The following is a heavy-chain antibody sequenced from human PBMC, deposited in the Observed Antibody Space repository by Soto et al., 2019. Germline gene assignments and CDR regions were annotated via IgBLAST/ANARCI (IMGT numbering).Heavy chain of an antibody. V-gene: IGHV3-23*01. J-gene: IGHJ4*02. Sequence: GGSLRLSCAASGLTFSSYAMTWVRQAPGKGLEWVSAISGSGGSTYYADSVKGRFTISRDNSKNTLYLQMNSLRAEDTAVYYCAKIPGYSSSWVDYWGQGTLVTVSS. CDR3: AKIPGYSSSWVDY. CDR1: GLTFSSYA. CDR2: ISGSGGST. D-gene: IGHD6-13*01.